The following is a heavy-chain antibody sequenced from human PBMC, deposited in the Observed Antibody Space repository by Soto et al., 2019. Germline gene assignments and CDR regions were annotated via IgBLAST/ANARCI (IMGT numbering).Heavy chain of an antibody. CDR3: ASSMTTVTYYYYYGMDV. D-gene: IGHD4-4*01. Sequence: GGSLRLSCAASGFTFSSYSMNWVRQAPGKGLEWVSSISSSSSYIYYADSVKGRFTISRDNSKNTLYLQMNSLRAEDTAVYYCASSMTTVTYYYYYGMDVWGQGTTVTVSS. CDR1: GFTFSSYS. J-gene: IGHJ6*02. CDR2: ISSSSSYI. V-gene: IGHV3-21*01.